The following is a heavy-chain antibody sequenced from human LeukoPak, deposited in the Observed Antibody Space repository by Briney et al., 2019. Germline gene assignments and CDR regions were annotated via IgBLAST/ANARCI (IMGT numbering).Heavy chain of an antibody. V-gene: IGHV1-69*13. CDR1: GGTFSSYA. CDR2: IIPIFGTA. D-gene: IGHD3-3*01. Sequence: ASVKVSCKASGGTFSSYAISWVRQAPGQGLEWMGGIIPIFGTANYAQKFQGRVTITADESTSTAYMELSSLRSEDTAVYYCASGRFLEWLLYRFPIDYWGQGTLVTVSS. J-gene: IGHJ4*02. CDR3: ASGRFLEWLLYRFPIDY.